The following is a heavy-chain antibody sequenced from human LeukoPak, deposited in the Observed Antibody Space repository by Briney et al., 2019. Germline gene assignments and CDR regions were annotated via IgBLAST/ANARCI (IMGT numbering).Heavy chain of an antibody. J-gene: IGHJ4*02. CDR2: FYYSGIT. Sequence: PSETLSLTCTVSGGSISSYYWSWIRQPPGKGLEWIGYFYYSGITNYNPSLKSRVTISGDTSKNQFSLKLSSVTAADTAFYYCARAGIGYCSGGSCYYDYWGQGILVTVSS. V-gene: IGHV4-59*01. D-gene: IGHD2-15*01. CDR3: ARAGIGYCSGGSCYYDY. CDR1: GGSISSYY.